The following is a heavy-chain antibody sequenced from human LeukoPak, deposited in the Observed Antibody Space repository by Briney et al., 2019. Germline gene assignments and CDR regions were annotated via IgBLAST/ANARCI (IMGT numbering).Heavy chain of an antibody. D-gene: IGHD6-13*01. CDR3: ARQEQQLIYNWFDP. CDR1: GGSISSSSYY. Sequence: SETLSLTCTVSGGSISSSSYYWGWIRQPPGKGLEWIGSIYYSGSTYYNPSLKSRVTVSVDTSKNQFSLKLSSVTAADTAVYYCARQEQQLIYNWFDPWGQGTLVTVSS. CDR2: IYYSGST. J-gene: IGHJ5*02. V-gene: IGHV4-39*07.